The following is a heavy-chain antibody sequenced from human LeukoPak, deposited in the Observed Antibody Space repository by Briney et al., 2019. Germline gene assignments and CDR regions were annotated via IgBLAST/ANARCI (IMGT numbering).Heavy chain of an antibody. CDR3: AKEYTGTFSPFPSYFDN. J-gene: IGHJ4*02. V-gene: IGHV3-21*04. CDR1: GFTFSSYS. Sequence: GGSLRLSCAASGFTFSSYSMNWVRQAPGKGLEWVSSISSSSSYIYYADSVKGRFTISRDNAKNTLYLQMNSLRAEDTAIYYCAKEYTGTFSPFPSYFDNWSQGTLVTVSS. CDR2: ISSSSSYI. D-gene: IGHD1-26*01.